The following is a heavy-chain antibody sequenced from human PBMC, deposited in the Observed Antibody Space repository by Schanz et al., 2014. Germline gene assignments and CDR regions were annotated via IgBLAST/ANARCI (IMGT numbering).Heavy chain of an antibody. CDR1: GFTFSSYA. CDR3: AASSGWHPSTDY. D-gene: IGHD6-19*01. J-gene: IGHJ4*02. V-gene: IGHV3-23*01. Sequence: EVQLLESGGGLVQPGGSLRLSCAASGFTFSSYAMTWVRQAPGMGLEWVSAISGSGGSTYYADSVKGRFTISRDNAKSSLYLQMNSLRVEDTAVYYCAASSGWHPSTDYWGQGTLVTVSS. CDR2: ISGSGGST.